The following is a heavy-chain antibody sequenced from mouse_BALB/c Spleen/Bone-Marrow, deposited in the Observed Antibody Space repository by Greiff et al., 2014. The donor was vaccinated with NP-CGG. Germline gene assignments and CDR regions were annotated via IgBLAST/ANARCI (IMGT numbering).Heavy chain of an antibody. CDR3: ARSLITTVVANYAMDY. CDR2: IYPGNVNT. Sequence: VQRVESGPELVKPGASVRISCKASGYTFTSYYIHWVKQRPGQGLEWIGWIYPGNVNTKYNEKFKGKATLTADKSSSTAYMQLSSPTSEDSAVYFCARSLITTVVANYAMDYWGQGTSVTVSS. CDR1: GYTFTSYY. J-gene: IGHJ4*01. V-gene: IGHV1S56*01. D-gene: IGHD1-1*01.